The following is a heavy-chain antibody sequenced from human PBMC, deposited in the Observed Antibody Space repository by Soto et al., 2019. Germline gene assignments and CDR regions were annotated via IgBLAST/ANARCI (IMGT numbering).Heavy chain of an antibody. CDR3: AAEDPRFTLDV. Sequence: GASVKVSCKASGYTFTNYGISWVRQAPGEGLEWVGWIITFNDNKLYAQKLQCRLTLTTDTSTSTAYMELSSLRSEDTAVYYCAAEDPRFTLDVWGKGTTVTVS. J-gene: IGHJ6*03. CDR1: GYTFTNYG. V-gene: IGHV1-18*01. D-gene: IGHD3-10*01. CDR2: IITFNDNK.